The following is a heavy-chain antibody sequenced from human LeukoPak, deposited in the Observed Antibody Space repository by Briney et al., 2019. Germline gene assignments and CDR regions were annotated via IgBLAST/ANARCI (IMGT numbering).Heavy chain of an antibody. Sequence: PSETLSLTCTVSGGSITGYYWTWIRQPPGKGLEWIGYIYYSGSTNYNPSLKSRVTISVDMSKNQFSLKLSSVTAADTAMYYCARDPRAGMDVWGQGTTVTVSS. CDR3: ARDPRAGMDV. V-gene: IGHV4-59*01. CDR2: IYYSGST. J-gene: IGHJ6*02. CDR1: GGSITGYY.